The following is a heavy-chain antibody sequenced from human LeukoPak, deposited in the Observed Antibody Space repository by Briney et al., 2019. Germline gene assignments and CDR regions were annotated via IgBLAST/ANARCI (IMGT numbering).Heavy chain of an antibody. D-gene: IGHD6-19*01. V-gene: IGHV1-18*01. CDR3: ARVDSSGWNKV. CDR1: GYTFTSYG. Sequence: ASVKVSCKASGYTFTSYGICWVRQAPGQGLEWMGWISAYNGNTNYAQKLQGRVTMTTETSTSTAYMELRSLRSDDTAVYYCARVDSSGWNKVWGQGTLVTVSS. J-gene: IGHJ4*02. CDR2: ISAYNGNT.